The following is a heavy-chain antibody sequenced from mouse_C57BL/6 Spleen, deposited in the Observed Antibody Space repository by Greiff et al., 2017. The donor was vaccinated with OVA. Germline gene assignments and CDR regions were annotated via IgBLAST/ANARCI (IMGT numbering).Heavy chain of an antibody. V-gene: IGHV5-16*01. CDR3: STVVGGYFDV. CDR1: GFTFSDYY. CDR2: INYDGSST. Sequence: EVQLVESEGGLVQPGSSMKLSCTASGFTFSDYYMAWVRQVPEKGLEWVANINYDGSSTYYLDSLKSRFIISRDNAKNILYLQMSSLKSEDTATYYCSTVVGGYFDVWGTGTTVTVSS. J-gene: IGHJ1*03. D-gene: IGHD1-1*01.